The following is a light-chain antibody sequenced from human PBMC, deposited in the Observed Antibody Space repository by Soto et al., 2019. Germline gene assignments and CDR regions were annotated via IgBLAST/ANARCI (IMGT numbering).Light chain of an antibody. V-gene: IGLV2-14*01. CDR1: SSDFGNYNY. CDR3: SSYTSSSTLEI. CDR2: EVT. Sequence: QSALTQPASVSGSPGQSITISCTGTSSDFGNYNYVSWYQQHPGKAPKLMIFEVTNRPSGVSNRFSGSKSGNTASLTISGLQAEDEADYYCSSYTSSSTLEIFGTGTKVTVL. J-gene: IGLJ1*01.